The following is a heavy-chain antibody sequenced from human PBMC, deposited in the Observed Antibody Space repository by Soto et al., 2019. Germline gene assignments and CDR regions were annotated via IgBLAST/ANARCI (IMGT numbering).Heavy chain of an antibody. J-gene: IGHJ4*02. CDR3: ARGRYVDSSSSRRYFDY. D-gene: IGHD6-6*01. V-gene: IGHV3-23*01. CDR1: GFTFTFYA. CDR2: ITGSGDIT. Sequence: GGSLRLSCAASGFTFTFYAMSWVRQAPGKGLQWVSGITGSGDITYYADSVKDRFTISRDNSKNTLYLQMNSLRAEDTAVYYCARGRYVDSSSSRRYFDYWGQGTLVTVSS.